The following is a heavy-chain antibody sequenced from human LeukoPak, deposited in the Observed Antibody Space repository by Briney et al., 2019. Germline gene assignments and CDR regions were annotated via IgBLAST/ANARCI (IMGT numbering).Heavy chain of an antibody. CDR1: GGSISSHY. Sequence: SETLSLTCTVSGGSISSHYWSWLRQPPGKGLEYIGRIHTSGITNYNPSLKSRVTMSGDTSKNQFYLNLRSVTAADTAVYYCARDLESNYVYFDYWGQGSLVTVSS. J-gene: IGHJ4*02. CDR2: IHTSGIT. V-gene: IGHV4-4*07. D-gene: IGHD1-26*01. CDR3: ARDLESNYVYFDY.